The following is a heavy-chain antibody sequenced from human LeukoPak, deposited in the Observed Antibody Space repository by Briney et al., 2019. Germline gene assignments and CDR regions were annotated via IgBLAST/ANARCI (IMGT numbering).Heavy chain of an antibody. CDR1: GFTFSNYW. CDR2: INRDGSTT. Sequence: GGSLRLSCAASGFTFSNYWVHWVRQAPGKGLEWVSRINRDGSTTKYADSVKGRFTVSRDNAKNTLNLQMNSLRAEDTAVYYCARDKKSGESSEIDYWGQGTLVTVSS. V-gene: IGHV3-74*03. J-gene: IGHJ4*02. D-gene: IGHD3-10*01. CDR3: ARDKKSGESSEIDY.